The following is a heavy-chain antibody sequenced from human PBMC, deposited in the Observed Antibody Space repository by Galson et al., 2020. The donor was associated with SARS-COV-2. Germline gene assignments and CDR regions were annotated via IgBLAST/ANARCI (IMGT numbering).Heavy chain of an antibody. J-gene: IGHJ4*02. D-gene: IGHD5-18*01. CDR3: AREGYSYGYYFDF. CDR1: GFTFTTWT. V-gene: IGHV3-21*01. CDR2: ISYTTDYI. Sequence: GESLKISCAASGFTFTTWTMNWVRQAPGKGMGWAASISYTTDYIYYADSVKGRFTISRDNAKDSLYLQMNSLRAEDTAVYFCAREGYSYGYYFDFWGQWTLVTVSS.